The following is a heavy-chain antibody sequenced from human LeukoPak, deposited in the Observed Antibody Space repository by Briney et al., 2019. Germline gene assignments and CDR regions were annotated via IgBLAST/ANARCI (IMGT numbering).Heavy chain of an antibody. D-gene: IGHD6-13*01. J-gene: IGHJ5*02. Sequence: GESLKISCKGSGYSFTNYWIAWVRQMPGKGLEWMGIIYAGDSDTRYSPSFQGQVTISADKSISTAYLQWSSLKASDTAMYYCARRANGYSSINWFDPWGQGTLVTVSS. CDR1: GYSFTNYW. V-gene: IGHV5-51*01. CDR3: ARRANGYSSINWFDP. CDR2: IYAGDSDT.